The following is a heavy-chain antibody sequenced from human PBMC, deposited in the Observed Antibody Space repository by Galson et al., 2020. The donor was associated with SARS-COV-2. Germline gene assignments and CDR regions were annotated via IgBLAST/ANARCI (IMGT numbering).Heavy chain of an antibody. Sequence: GESLTLSCSASGFIFGDDDLTCVRQIPGQRLQWSSALIWNGDTTGYGASVKGRFTISSDNAKNTLYLQMNSLRVEDTAFYYCARVSMYDSSGDSRDAWGQGATVTVSS. CDR2: LIWNGDTT. D-gene: IGHD3-22*01. J-gene: IGHJ6*01. V-gene: IGHV3-20*04. CDR3: ARVSMYDSSGDSRDA. CDR1: GFIFGDDD.